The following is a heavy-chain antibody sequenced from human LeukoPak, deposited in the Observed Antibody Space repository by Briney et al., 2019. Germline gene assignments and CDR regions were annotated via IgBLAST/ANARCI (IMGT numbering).Heavy chain of an antibody. Sequence: GGSLRLSCAASGFTFSSYSVNWVRQAPGKGLEWVSSISSSSSYIYYADSAKGRFTISRDNAKNSLYLQMNSLRAGDTAVYYCARIYCGTIWSDGRQFVDVWRKGTTVTVSS. D-gene: IGHD2-21*01. CDR2: ISSSSSYI. CDR3: ARIYCGTIWSDGRQFVDV. CDR1: GFTFSSYS. V-gene: IGHV3-21*01. J-gene: IGHJ6*04.